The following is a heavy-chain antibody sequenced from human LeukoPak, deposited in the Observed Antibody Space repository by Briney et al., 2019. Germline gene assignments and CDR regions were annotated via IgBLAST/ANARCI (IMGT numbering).Heavy chain of an antibody. V-gene: IGHV1-2*02. CDR3: ARDFTLALYNWFDP. CDR2: IYPNSGGI. Sequence: ASLKVSCKASGYSFTGDSMHLVRPAPGQGLEWLGWIYPNSGGINYAQKFQGRVTMTRDTSPRTAYMSLSRLRSDDTAVYYCARDFTLALYNWFDPWGQGTLVTVSS. J-gene: IGHJ5*02. CDR1: GYSFTGDS.